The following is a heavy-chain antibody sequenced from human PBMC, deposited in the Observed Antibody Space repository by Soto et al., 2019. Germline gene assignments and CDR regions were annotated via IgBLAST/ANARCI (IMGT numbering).Heavy chain of an antibody. CDR2: ISYEGSNT. CDR1: GFTFDTYG. J-gene: IGHJ6*02. D-gene: IGHD1-1*01. V-gene: IGHV3-30-3*01. Sequence: LRLSCVASGFTFDTYGIHWVRQAPGKGLQWVALISYEGSNTYYADSVRGRFTISRDNSKNTLYLQINALRPEDTGVYYCARVTPGNNLYYFSGLDVWGQGNSVTVSS. CDR3: ARVTPGNNLYYFSGLDV.